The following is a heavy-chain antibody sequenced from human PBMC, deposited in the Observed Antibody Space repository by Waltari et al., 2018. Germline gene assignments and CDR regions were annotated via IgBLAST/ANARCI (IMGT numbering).Heavy chain of an antibody. Sequence: QVQLQQWGAGLLKPSETLSLTCAVYGGSFSGYYWSWIRQPPGKGLEWIGEINHSGSTNYNPSLKSRVTISVDTSKNQFSLKLSSVTAADTAVYYCASIRDSGYALDYWGQGTLVTVSS. V-gene: IGHV4-34*01. CDR3: ASIRDSGYALDY. J-gene: IGHJ4*02. CDR2: INHSGST. D-gene: IGHD5-12*01. CDR1: GGSFSGYY.